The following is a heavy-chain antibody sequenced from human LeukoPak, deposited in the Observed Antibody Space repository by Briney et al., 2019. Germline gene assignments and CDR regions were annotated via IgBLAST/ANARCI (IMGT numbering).Heavy chain of an antibody. CDR1: GYTFTSYD. D-gene: IGHD1-7*01. Sequence: ASVKVSCKASGYTFTSYDINWVRQATGQGLEWMGWMNPNSGNTGYAQKFQGRVTITRNTSISTAYMELSSLRSDDTAVYYCARANWNYASFDYWGQGTLVTVSS. V-gene: IGHV1-8*03. CDR3: ARANWNYASFDY. J-gene: IGHJ4*02. CDR2: MNPNSGNT.